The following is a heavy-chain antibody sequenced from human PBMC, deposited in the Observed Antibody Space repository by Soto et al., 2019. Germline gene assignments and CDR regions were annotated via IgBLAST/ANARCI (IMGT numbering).Heavy chain of an antibody. Sequence: SEILSLTCTVSGGSISSSSYYWGWIRQPPGKGLEWIGSIYYSGSTYYNPSLKSRVTISVDTSKNQFSLKLSSVTAADTAVYYCARLPDPGDAFDIWGQGTMVTVSS. V-gene: IGHV4-39*01. CDR3: ARLPDPGDAFDI. J-gene: IGHJ3*02. CDR2: IYYSGST. CDR1: GGSISSSSYY.